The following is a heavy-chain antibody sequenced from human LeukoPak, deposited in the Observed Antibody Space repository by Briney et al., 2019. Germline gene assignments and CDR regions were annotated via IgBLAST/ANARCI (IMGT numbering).Heavy chain of an antibody. V-gene: IGHV3-20*04. D-gene: IGHD3-22*01. CDR3: ARRHDSSGYYYVGY. J-gene: IGHJ4*02. Sequence: PGGSLRLSCAASGFTFDDYGMSWVRQAPGKGLEWVSGINWNGGSTGYADSVKGRFIISRDNAKNSLYLQMNSLRAEDTALYYCARRHDSSGYYYVGYWGQGTLVTVSS. CDR1: GFTFDDYG. CDR2: INWNGGST.